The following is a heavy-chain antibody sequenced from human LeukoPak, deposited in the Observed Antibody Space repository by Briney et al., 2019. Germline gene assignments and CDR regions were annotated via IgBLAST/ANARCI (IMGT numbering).Heavy chain of an antibody. Sequence: SQTLSLTCTVSGGSISSGGYYWSWIRQHPGKGLEWIGYIYYSGSTYYNPSLKSRVTISVDTSKNQFSLKLSSVTAADTAVYYCARHITMVRGVITPYFDYWGQGTLVTVSS. CDR3: ARHITMVRGVITPYFDY. CDR2: IYYSGST. CDR1: GGSISSGGYY. D-gene: IGHD3-10*01. V-gene: IGHV4-31*03. J-gene: IGHJ4*02.